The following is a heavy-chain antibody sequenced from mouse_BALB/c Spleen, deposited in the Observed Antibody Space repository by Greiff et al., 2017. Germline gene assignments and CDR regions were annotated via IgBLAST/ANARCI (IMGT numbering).Heavy chain of an antibody. D-gene: IGHD3-3*01. V-gene: IGHV5-9-4*01. Sequence: EVQLVESGGGLVKPGGSLKLSCAASGFTFSSYAMSWVRQSPEKRLEWVAEISSGGSYTYYPDTVTGRFTISRDNAKNTLYLEMSSLRSEDTAMYYCAREWDKDKAWFADWGQGTLVTVSA. CDR2: ISSGGSYT. CDR1: GFTFSSYA. J-gene: IGHJ3*01. CDR3: AREWDKDKAWFAD.